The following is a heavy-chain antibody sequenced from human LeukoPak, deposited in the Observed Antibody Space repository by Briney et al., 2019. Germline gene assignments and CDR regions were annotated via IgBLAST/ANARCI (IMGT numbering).Heavy chain of an antibody. CDR2: IYSGGST. CDR3: ASSYSSGWYYLDY. V-gene: IGHV3-66*01. J-gene: IGHJ4*02. Sequence: GGSLRLSCAASGFTVSSNYMTWVRQAPGKGLEWVSVIYSGGSTYYADSVKGRFTISRDNSKNTLYLQMNSLRAEDTAVYYCASSYSSGWYYLDYWGQGTLVTVSS. D-gene: IGHD6-19*01. CDR1: GFTVSSNY.